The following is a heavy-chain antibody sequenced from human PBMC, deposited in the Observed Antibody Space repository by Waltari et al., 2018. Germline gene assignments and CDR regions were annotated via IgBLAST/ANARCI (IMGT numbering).Heavy chain of an antibody. J-gene: IGHJ4*02. Sequence: QVQLVQSGAEVKKPGASVKVSCKASGYTFTGYYMHWVRQAPGQGLEWMGWINPNSGGTNYAQKFQGRVTITADESTSTAYMELSSLRSEDTAVYYCARDVGAVAGTGFDYWGQGTLVTVSS. D-gene: IGHD6-19*01. CDR2: INPNSGGT. CDR3: ARDVGAVAGTGFDY. V-gene: IGHV1-2*02. CDR1: GYTFTGYY.